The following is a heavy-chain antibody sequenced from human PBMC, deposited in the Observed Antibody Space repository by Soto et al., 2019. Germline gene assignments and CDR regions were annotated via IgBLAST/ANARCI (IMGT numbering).Heavy chain of an antibody. J-gene: IGHJ6*02. V-gene: IGHV4-34*01. D-gene: IGHD3-3*01. CDR1: GGSFSGYY. Sequence: QVQLQQWGAGLLKPSETLSLTCAVSGGSFSGYYWIWIRQPPGKVLEWIGEINHSGSTNYNPSLRSRVTLSVDTSKNQYDLKVSSVNAADTAVYYCARNWSYYEFWSGYYFGGCMDVWGQGTTGTVSS. CDR2: INHSGST. CDR3: ARNWSYYEFWSGYYFGGCMDV.